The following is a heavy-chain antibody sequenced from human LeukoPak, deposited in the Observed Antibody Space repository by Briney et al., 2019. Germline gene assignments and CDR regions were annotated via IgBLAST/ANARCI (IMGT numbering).Heavy chain of an antibody. V-gene: IGHV3-9*01. D-gene: IGHD3-10*01. CDR1: GFTFSDYA. CDR2: ISWNSGSL. J-gene: IGHJ2*01. Sequence: PGGSLRLSCAASGFTFSDYAMHWVRQAPGKGLEWVSGISWNSGSLDYADSVKGRFTISRDNAKNSLYLQMNSLRPEDTALYYCAKDYGSGVPYWYFDLWGRGTLVTVSS. CDR3: AKDYGSGVPYWYFDL.